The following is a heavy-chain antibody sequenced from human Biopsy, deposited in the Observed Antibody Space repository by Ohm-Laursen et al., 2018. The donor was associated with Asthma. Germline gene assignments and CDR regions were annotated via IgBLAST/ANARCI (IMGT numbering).Heavy chain of an antibody. J-gene: IGHJ4*02. CDR1: GFMFRSFG. D-gene: IGHD2-15*01. CDR3: ARDVDLRSVY. V-gene: IGHV3-30*03. Sequence: SSLRLSCAASGFMFRSFGMHWVRQAPGKGLEWVAVISYDGNHKFYEDSVKGRFTISRDNGKNSLYLQMNSLRAEDTAVYYCARDVDLRSVYWGQGTLVTVSS. CDR2: ISYDGNHK.